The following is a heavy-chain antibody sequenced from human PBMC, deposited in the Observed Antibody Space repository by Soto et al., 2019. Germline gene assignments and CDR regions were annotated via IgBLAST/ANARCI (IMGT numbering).Heavy chain of an antibody. CDR3: ARAGSGFAIFGVVTT. CDR2: IYSGGST. Sequence: GGSLRLSCAASGFTVSSNYMSWVRQAPGKGLEWVSVIYSGGSTYYADSVKGRFTISRDNSKNTLYLQMNSLRAEDTAVYYCARAGSGFAIFGVVTTWGQGTLVTVSS. J-gene: IGHJ5*02. CDR1: GFTVSSNY. D-gene: IGHD3-3*01. V-gene: IGHV3-66*01.